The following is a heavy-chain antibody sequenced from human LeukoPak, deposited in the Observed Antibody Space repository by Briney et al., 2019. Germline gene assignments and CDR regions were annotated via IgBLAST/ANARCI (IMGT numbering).Heavy chain of an antibody. CDR3: APSGSCYSLDY. CDR2: ISGSGGST. J-gene: IGHJ4*02. V-gene: IGHV3-23*01. D-gene: IGHD2-15*01. Sequence: GGSLRLSCAASGFTFSSYAMSWVRQAPGKGREWVSAISGSGGSTYYADSVKGRFTISRDNSKNTLYLQMNSLRAEDTAVYYCAPSGSCYSLDYWGQETLVTVSS. CDR1: GFTFSSYA.